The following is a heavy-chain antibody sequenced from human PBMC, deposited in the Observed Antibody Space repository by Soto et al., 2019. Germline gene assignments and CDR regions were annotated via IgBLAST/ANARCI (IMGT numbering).Heavy chain of an antibody. Sequence: EVQLLESGGGLVQPGGSLRLSCVASGFTFSIYNMKWVRQAPGKGLEWVSVITGSGDYTNYADSVKGRFTISRDNSKNTLYLHRKSLRAEDTAVYFCARRITSAFDYWGQGNLVTVSS. J-gene: IGHJ4*02. V-gene: IGHV3-23*01. CDR1: GFTFSIYN. D-gene: IGHD1-20*01. CDR3: ARRITSAFDY. CDR2: ITGSGDYT.